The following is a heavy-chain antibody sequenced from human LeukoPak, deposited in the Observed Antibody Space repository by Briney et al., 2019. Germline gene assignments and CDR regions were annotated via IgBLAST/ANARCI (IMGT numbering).Heavy chain of an antibody. J-gene: IGHJ4*02. CDR2: IIPIFGTA. V-gene: IGHV1-69*13. CDR3: ASSAAAGTFDY. D-gene: IGHD6-13*01. Sequence: SVKVSCKASGYTFTSYYMHWVRQAPGQGLEWMGGIIPIFGTANYAQKFQGRVTITADESTSTAYMELSSLRFEDTAVYYCASSAAAGTFDYWGQGTLVTVSS. CDR1: GYTFTSYY.